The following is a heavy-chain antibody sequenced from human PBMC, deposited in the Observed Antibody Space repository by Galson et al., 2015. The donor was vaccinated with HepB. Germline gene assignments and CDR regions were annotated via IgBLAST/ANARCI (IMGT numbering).Heavy chain of an antibody. J-gene: IGHJ6*03. CDR1: GFTFSSYA. Sequence: SLRLSCAASGFTFSSYAMSWVRQAPGKGLEWVSAISGSGGSTYYADSVKGRFTISRDNSKNTLYLQMNSLRAEDTAVYYCAKGRNCGGDCYVYYYYMDVWVKGTTVTVSS. D-gene: IGHD2-21*01. CDR3: AKGRNCGGDCYVYYYYMDV. V-gene: IGHV3-23*01. CDR2: ISGSGGST.